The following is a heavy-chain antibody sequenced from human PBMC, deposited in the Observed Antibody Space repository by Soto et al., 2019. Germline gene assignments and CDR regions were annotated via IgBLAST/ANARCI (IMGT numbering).Heavy chain of an antibody. CDR3: ARDRDDYGSGNYYNRIDF. V-gene: IGHV1-69*01. J-gene: IGHJ4*02. Sequence: QVQLVQSGAEVKKPGSSVKVSCKASGGIFSTYAISWLRQAPGQGLEWMGGIIPIFGTPNSAQRFQGRVTITADESTRTAYMELSRLRSEDTAVYYCARDRDDYGSGNYYNRIDFWGQGTLVTVSS. D-gene: IGHD3-10*01. CDR2: IIPIFGTP. CDR1: GGIFSTYA.